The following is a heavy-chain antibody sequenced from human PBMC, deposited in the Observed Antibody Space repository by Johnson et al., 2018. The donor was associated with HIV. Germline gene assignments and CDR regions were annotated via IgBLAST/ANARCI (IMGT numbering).Heavy chain of an antibody. CDR1: GFTFSSYA. J-gene: IGHJ3*02. CDR2: ISYDGSNK. Sequence: VQLVESGGGVVQPGGSLRLSCAASGFTFSSYAMHWVRQAPGKGLEWVAVISYDGSNKYYADSVKGRFTISRDNSKNTLYLQMNSLRAEDTAVYYCASLTYYYDSSGYSPGAFDIWGQGTMVTVSS. D-gene: IGHD3-22*01. CDR3: ASLTYYYDSSGYSPGAFDI. V-gene: IGHV3-30*14.